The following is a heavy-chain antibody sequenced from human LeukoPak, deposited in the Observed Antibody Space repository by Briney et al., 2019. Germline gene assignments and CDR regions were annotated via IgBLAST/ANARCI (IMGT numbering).Heavy chain of an antibody. CDR2: ISSFSGTI. J-gene: IGHJ4*02. CDR1: GFTFSSYS. Sequence: GGSLRLSCAASGFTFSSYSMNWVRQAPGKGLEWISYISSFSGTIDYADSVKGRFTISRDDSNNSMYLQMNGLKTEDTAVYYCGAAYGDYRYFNYWGQGTLVAVSS. V-gene: IGHV3-48*01. CDR3: GAAYGDYRYFNY. D-gene: IGHD4-17*01.